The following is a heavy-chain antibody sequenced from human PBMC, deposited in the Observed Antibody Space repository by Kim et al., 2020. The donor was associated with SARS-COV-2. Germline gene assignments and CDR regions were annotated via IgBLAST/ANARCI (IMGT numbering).Heavy chain of an antibody. CDR3: ARTQSNSGYEYPPYDA. CDR2: INQDGSEN. V-gene: IGHV3-7*01. J-gene: IGHJ3*01. CDR1: GFTFSSYW. Sequence: GGSLRLSCAASGFTFSSYWMTWVRQAPGRGLEWVADINQDGSENYYVDPVKCRITISRDTAKTLLYLQMYSMRAEDTAVYYSARTQSNSGYEYPPYDA. D-gene: IGHD5-12*01.